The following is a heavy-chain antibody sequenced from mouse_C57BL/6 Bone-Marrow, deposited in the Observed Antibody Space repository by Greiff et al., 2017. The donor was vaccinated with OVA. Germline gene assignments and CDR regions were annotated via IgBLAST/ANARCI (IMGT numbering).Heavy chain of an antibody. V-gene: IGHV5-4*03. CDR2: ISDGGSYT. CDR3: ARGCDGYYAS. J-gene: IGHJ2*01. D-gene: IGHD2-3*01. CDR1: GFTFSSYA. Sequence: EVKLVESGGGLVKPGGSLKLSCAASGFTFSSYAMSWVRQTPEKRLEWVATISDGGSYTYYPDNVKGRFTISRDNAKNNLYLQMSHLKSEDTAMYYCARGCDGYYASWGQGTTLPVSS.